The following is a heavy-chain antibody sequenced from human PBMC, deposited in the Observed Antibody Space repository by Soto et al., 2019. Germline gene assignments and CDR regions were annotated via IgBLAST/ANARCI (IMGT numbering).Heavy chain of an antibody. CDR1: GYSFTIYW. CDR3: ASLAAAADYYYYGMDV. Sequence: GESLKIYCKGSGYSFTIYWISWVRQMPGKGLEWMGRIDPSDSYTNYSPSFQGHVTISADKSISTAYLQGSSLKASDTAMYYCASLAAAADYYYYGMDVWGQGTTVTVSS. V-gene: IGHV5-10-1*01. D-gene: IGHD6-13*01. J-gene: IGHJ6*02. CDR2: IDPSDSYT.